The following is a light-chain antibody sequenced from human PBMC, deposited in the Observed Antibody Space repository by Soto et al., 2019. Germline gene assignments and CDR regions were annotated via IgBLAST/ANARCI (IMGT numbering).Light chain of an antibody. CDR1: QSVSSN. Sequence: EIVMTQSPATLSVSPGERATLSCWASQSVSSNLAWYQKKPGQAPRLLMYGASTRAAGIPARFSGSGSGTEFTLTISSLQSEDFAVYYCQQYYNWPRTFGQGTKVEIK. V-gene: IGKV3-15*01. CDR3: QQYYNWPRT. CDR2: GAS. J-gene: IGKJ1*01.